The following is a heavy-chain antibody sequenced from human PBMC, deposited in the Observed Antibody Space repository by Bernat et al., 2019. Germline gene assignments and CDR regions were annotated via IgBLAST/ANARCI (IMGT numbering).Heavy chain of an antibody. Sequence: QVQLVESGGGVVQPGRSLRLSCAASGFTFSSYGMHWVRQAPGKGLEWVAVISYDGSDKYYADSGEGRFTISRDNTKNTLYLQMNSLRAEDTAVYYCAKDLADYGDYAIEFDYWGQGTLVTVSS. V-gene: IGHV3-30*18. CDR3: AKDLADYGDYAIEFDY. D-gene: IGHD4-17*01. CDR2: ISYDGSDK. J-gene: IGHJ4*02. CDR1: GFTFSSYG.